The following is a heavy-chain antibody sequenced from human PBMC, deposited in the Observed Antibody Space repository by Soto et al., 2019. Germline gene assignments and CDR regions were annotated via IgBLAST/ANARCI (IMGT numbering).Heavy chain of an antibody. D-gene: IGHD5-18*01. V-gene: IGHV3-7*01. CDR3: ARDLRRGYSYGYWSY. J-gene: IGHJ4*02. CDR1: GFTFSSYW. Sequence: EVQLVESGGGLVQPGGSLRLSCAASGFTFSSYWMSWVRQAPGKGLEWVANIKQDGSEKYYVDSVKGRFTISRDNAKNSPYLQFNSLRAEDTAGYYCARDLRRGYSYGYWSYWGQGPLVTVSS. CDR2: IKQDGSEK.